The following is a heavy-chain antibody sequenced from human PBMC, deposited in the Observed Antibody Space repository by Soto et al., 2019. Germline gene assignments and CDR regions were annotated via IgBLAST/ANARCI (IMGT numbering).Heavy chain of an antibody. V-gene: IGHV3-30*18. Sequence: QVQLVESGGGVVQPGRSLRLSCAASGFTFSSYGMHWVRQAPGKGLEWVAVISYDGSNKYYADSVKGRFTISRDNSKNTLYLQMNSLSAEDTAVYYCAKDNYYDSSGYYSYFDYWGQGTLVTVSS. D-gene: IGHD3-22*01. CDR3: AKDNYYDSSGYYSYFDY. J-gene: IGHJ4*02. CDR1: GFTFSSYG. CDR2: ISYDGSNK.